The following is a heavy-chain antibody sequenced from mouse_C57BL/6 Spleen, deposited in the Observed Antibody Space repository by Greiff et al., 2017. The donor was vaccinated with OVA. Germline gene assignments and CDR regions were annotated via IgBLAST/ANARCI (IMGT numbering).Heavy chain of an antibody. Sequence: VKLLESGAELVRPGTSVKVSCKASGYAFTNYLIEWVKQRPGQGLEWIGVINPGSGGTNYNEKFKGKATLTADKSSSTAYMQLSSLTSEDSAVYFCARSSGYYPFAYWGQGTLVTVSA. CDR2: INPGSGGT. CDR1: GYAFTNYL. V-gene: IGHV1-54*01. CDR3: ARSSGYYPFAY. D-gene: IGHD2-3*01. J-gene: IGHJ3*01.